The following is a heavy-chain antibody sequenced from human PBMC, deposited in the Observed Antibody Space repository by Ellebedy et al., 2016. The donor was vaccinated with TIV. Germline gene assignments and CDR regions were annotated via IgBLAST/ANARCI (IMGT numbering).Heavy chain of an antibody. V-gene: IGHV3-33*01. Sequence: GESLKISCAASGFTFSGSGMHWVRQAPGKGLEWVAVTWSAGSNKFYADSVKGRFTISRDNSKNTLYLQMNSLRVEDTALYYCAREGSGSHFDFWGQGTLVIVSS. CDR3: AREGSGSHFDF. CDR1: GFTFSGSG. J-gene: IGHJ4*02. CDR2: TWSAGSNK. D-gene: IGHD1-26*01.